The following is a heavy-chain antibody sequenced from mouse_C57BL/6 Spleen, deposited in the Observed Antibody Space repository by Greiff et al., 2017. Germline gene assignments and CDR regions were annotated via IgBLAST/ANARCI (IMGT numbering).Heavy chain of an antibody. Sequence: EVQLQQPGPELVKPGASVKISCKASGYSFTDYNMNWVKQSNGKSLEWIGVINPNYGTTSSNQKFKGKATLTVDQSSSTAYMQLNSLTSEDSAVYYEARYGYDEGWYYAMDYWGQGTSVTVSS. CDR1: GYSFTDYN. CDR2: INPNYGTT. CDR3: ARYGYDEGWYYAMDY. V-gene: IGHV1-39*01. J-gene: IGHJ4*01. D-gene: IGHD2-2*01.